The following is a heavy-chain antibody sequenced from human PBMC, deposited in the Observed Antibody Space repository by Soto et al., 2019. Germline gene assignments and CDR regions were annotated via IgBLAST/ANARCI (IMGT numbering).Heavy chain of an antibody. D-gene: IGHD3-3*01. CDR2: ISSTGGST. Sequence: EVQLVESGGGLVQPGGSLRLSCAASGFTFSSYAMHWVRQAPGKGLEYVSAISSTGGSTYYANTVKGRFTSSRDNSKNTLYLQMGSLRAEDMAVYYCARAGDFWSGYYYYYMDVWGKGTTVTGSS. CDR3: ARAGDFWSGYYYYYMDV. J-gene: IGHJ6*03. V-gene: IGHV3-64*01. CDR1: GFTFSSYA.